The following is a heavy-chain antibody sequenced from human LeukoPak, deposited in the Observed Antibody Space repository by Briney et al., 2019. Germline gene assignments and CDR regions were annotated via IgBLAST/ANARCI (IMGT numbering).Heavy chain of an antibody. D-gene: IGHD3-10*01. J-gene: IGHJ3*01. CDR3: VKERMLWFGELSAFDV. CDR1: GFIFSNYG. V-gene: IGHV3-23*01. Sequence: GGSLRLSCAGSGFIFSNYGMNWVRQAPGEGLEWIAGIGGTGLSIDYTASVKGRFTISRDNSRNTLYLQMNSLGSEDTAIYYCVKERMLWFGELSAFDVWGQGTVVTVSS. CDR2: IGGTGLSI.